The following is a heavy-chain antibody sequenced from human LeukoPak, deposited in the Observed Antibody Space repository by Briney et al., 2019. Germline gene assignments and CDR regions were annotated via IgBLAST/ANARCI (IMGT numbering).Heavy chain of an antibody. CDR1: GYTFTSYY. CDR2: INPSGGST. D-gene: IGHD7-27*01. Sequence: ASVKVCCKAAGYTFTSYYMHWVRQAPGQGLEWMGIINPSGGSTSYAQKFQGRVTMTRDTSTSTVYMELSSMRSEDTAVYYCARDPNWGPGAWFDYWGQGTLVTVSS. CDR3: ARDPNWGPGAWFDY. J-gene: IGHJ4*02. V-gene: IGHV1-46*01.